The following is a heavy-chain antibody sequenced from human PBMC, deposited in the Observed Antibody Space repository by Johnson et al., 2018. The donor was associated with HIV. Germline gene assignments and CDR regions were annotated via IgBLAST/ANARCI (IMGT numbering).Heavy chain of an antibody. Sequence: VQLVESGGVVVQPGGSLRLSCAASGFTFSNYDMHWVRQATGKGLEWVSAIGTAGDTYYPGSVKGRFTISRDNSKNTLYLQMNKLRAEDTAVYFCASQVRGLRLGVDAFDIWGQGTMVTVSS. CDR1: GFTFSNYD. D-gene: IGHD3-16*01. V-gene: IGHV3-13*01. CDR3: ASQVRGLRLGVDAFDI. CDR2: IGTAGDT. J-gene: IGHJ3*02.